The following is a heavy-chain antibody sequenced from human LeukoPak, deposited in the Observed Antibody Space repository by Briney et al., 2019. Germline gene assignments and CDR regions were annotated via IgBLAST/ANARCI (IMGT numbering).Heavy chain of an antibody. CDR1: GFTFSSYW. V-gene: IGHV3-7*03. Sequence: GGSLRLSCAASGFTFSSYWMSWVRQAPGKGLEWVANIKQDGSEKYYVDSVKGRFTISRDNAKNSLYLQMNSLRADDTAVYYCARGWDLHAYSLYYYYYMDVWGKGTTVTVSS. D-gene: IGHD1-26*01. CDR2: IKQDGSEK. J-gene: IGHJ6*03. CDR3: ARGWDLHAYSLYYYYYMDV.